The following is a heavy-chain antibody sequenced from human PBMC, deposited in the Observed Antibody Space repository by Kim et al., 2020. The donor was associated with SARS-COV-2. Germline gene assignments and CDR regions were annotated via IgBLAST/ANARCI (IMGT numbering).Heavy chain of an antibody. CDR2: IIPIFGTA. J-gene: IGHJ6*02. V-gene: IGHV1-69*13. CDR1: GGTFSSYA. D-gene: IGHD5-18*01. Sequence: SVKVSCKASGGTFSSYAISWVRQPPGQGLEWVGGIIPIFGTANYAQKFQGRVTITADESTSTAYMELSSLRSEDTAVYYCARGGYSYGYDGFVGLGVWG. CDR3: ARGGYSYGYDGFVGLGV.